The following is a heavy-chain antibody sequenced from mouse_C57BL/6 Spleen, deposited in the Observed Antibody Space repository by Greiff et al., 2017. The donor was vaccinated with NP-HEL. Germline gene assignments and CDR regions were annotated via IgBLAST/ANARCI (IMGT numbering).Heavy chain of an antibody. V-gene: IGHV1-82*01. CDR3: ARGGGYWDFDV. CDR2: IYPGDGDT. CDR1: GYAFSSSW. Sequence: VQLQQSGPELVKPGASVKISCKASGYAFSSSWMNWVKQRPGKGLEWIGRIYPGDGDTNYNGKFKGKATLTADKSSSTAYLQLSSLTSEDSAVYFCARGGGYWDFDVWGTGSTGTVSS. J-gene: IGHJ1*03.